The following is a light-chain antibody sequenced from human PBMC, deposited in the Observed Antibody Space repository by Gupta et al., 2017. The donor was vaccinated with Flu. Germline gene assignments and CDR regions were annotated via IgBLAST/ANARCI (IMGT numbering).Light chain of an antibody. CDR2: DAS. CDR3: QQYGSSPWT. CDR1: QSVSSSY. J-gene: IGKJ1*01. V-gene: IGKV3D-20*01. Sequence: IVLTQSPATLSLSPGERATLSCGVSQSVSSSYLAWYQQKPGLAPRLLIYDASSRATGIPVRFSGSGSGTDFTLTISRLEPEDFAVYYCQQYGSSPWTFGQGTKVEIK.